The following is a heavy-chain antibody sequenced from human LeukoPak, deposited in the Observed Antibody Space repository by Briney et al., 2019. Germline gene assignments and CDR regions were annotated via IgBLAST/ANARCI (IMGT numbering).Heavy chain of an antibody. CDR3: ARVKDDKVPAYYGMGV. V-gene: IGHV1-8*01. CDR1: GYTFTSYD. CDR2: MNPNSGNT. Sequence: ASVKVSCKASGYTFTSYDINWVRQATGQGLEWMGWMNPNSGNTGYAQKFQGRVTMTRNTSISTAYMELSSLRSEDTAVYYLARVKDDKVPAYYGMGVWGQGTTVTVSS. J-gene: IGHJ6*02. D-gene: IGHD2-2*01.